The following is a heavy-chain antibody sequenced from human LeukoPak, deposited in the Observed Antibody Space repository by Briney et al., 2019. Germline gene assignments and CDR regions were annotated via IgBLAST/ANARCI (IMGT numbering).Heavy chain of an antibody. V-gene: IGHV3-23*01. Sequence: WGSLRLSCAASGFIFNNYGLIWVRQAPGKGLEWVSAISNDGRGTKYADFVEGRFTISRDNSKNTLFLQMSSLRAEDTALYYCAKGSSGYFADLWGQGTLVTVSS. CDR1: GFIFNNYG. D-gene: IGHD3-22*01. J-gene: IGHJ5*02. CDR2: ISNDGRGT. CDR3: AKGSSGYFADL.